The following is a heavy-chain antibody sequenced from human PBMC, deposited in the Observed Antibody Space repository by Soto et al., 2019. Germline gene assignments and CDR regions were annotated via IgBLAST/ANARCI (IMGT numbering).Heavy chain of an antibody. CDR2: ISAYNGNT. D-gene: IGHD6-13*01. J-gene: IGHJ5*02. Sequence: ASVKVSCKASGYTFTSYGISWVRQAPGQGLEWMGWISAYNGNTNYAQKLQGRVTMTTDTSTSTAYMELRSLRSDDTAVYYSARMYRSSSDNWLDPWGQGTLVTVSS. CDR3: ARMYRSSSDNWLDP. CDR1: GYTFTSYG. V-gene: IGHV1-18*01.